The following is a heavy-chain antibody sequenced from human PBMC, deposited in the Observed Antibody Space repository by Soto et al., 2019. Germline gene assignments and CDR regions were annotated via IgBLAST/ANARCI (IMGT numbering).Heavy chain of an antibody. D-gene: IGHD6-13*01. CDR3: ASSHSSSWNDAFDI. CDR1: GFTVSSNY. J-gene: IGHJ3*02. V-gene: IGHV3-66*01. CDR2: IYSGGST. Sequence: PGGSLRLSWAASGFTVSSNYMSWVRQAPGKGLEWVSVIYSGGSTYYADSVRGRFTISRDNSKNTLYLQMNSLRAEDTAVYYCASSHSSSWNDAFDIWGQGTMVTVSS.